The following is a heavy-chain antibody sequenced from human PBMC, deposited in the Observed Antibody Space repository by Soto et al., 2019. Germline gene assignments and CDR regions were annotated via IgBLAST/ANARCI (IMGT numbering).Heavy chain of an antibody. D-gene: IGHD6-6*01. V-gene: IGHV1-24*01. J-gene: IGHJ5*02. Sequence: ASVKVSCKVSGYTLTELSMHWVRQAPGKGLEWMRGFNPEDGETNYAQKFQGWVTMTRDTSISTAYMELSRLRSDDTAVYYCARAPGNSSSSLQRFDPWGQGTLVTVSS. CDR3: ARAPGNSSSSLQRFDP. CDR2: FNPEDGET. CDR1: GYTLTELS.